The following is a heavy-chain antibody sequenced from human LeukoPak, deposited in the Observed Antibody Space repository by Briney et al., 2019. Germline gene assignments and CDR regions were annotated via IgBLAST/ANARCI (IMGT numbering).Heavy chain of an antibody. CDR2: IQYDGSKK. CDR3: AKDGDSSGPY. V-gene: IGHV3-30*02. J-gene: IGHJ4*02. CDR1: GFTFSSNG. Sequence: GGSLRLSCVASGFTFSSNGMHWVRQAPGKGLEWVTFIQYDGSKKYYADSVKGRFTISRDNSKNTLYLEMNSLRAEDTAVYYCAKDGDSSGPYWGQGTLVTVSS. D-gene: IGHD6-19*01.